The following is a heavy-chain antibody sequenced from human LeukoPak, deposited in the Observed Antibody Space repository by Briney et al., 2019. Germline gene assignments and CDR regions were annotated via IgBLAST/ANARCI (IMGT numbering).Heavy chain of an antibody. V-gene: IGHV3-74*01. Sequence: GGSLRLSCAASGLTFSDYWIHWARQAPGKGLVWVSRINTDGSITNYADSVKGRFSISRDNAKNTLYLQMSSLRAEDTAVYYCARDRGPRTGFMVREAYDYWGQGTLVTVSS. CDR2: INTDGSIT. CDR1: GLTFSDYW. CDR3: ARDRGPRTGFMVREAYDY. J-gene: IGHJ4*02. D-gene: IGHD3-10*01.